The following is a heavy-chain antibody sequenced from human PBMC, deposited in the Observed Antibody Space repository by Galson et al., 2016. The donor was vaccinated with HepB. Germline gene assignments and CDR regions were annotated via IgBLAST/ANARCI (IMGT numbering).Heavy chain of an antibody. J-gene: IGHJ6*02. D-gene: IGHD3-22*01. CDR2: INAGNGKT. V-gene: IGHV1-3*01. Sequence: SVKVSCKASGYTFRNYAMHWVRQAPEQRLEWMAWINAGNGKTKSSERFQGRVTITRDTSASTAYMELISLRSEDTAVYYCARAMRYYDSSGYPSVGMDVWGQGTTVTVSS. CDR3: ARAMRYYDSSGYPSVGMDV. CDR1: GYTFRNYA.